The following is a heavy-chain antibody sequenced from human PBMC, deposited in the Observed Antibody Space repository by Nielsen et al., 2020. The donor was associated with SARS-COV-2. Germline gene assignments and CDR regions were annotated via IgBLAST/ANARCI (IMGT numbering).Heavy chain of an antibody. Sequence: GESLKISCAASGFTFSSYSMNWVRQAPGKGLEWVSAISGSGGSTYYADSVKGRFTISRDNSKNTLYLQMNSLRAEDTAVYYCAKDASKASSGYYLDYWGQGTLVTVSS. CDR3: AKDASKASSGYYLDY. V-gene: IGHV3-23*01. CDR2: ISGSGGST. D-gene: IGHD3-22*01. CDR1: GFTFSSYS. J-gene: IGHJ4*02.